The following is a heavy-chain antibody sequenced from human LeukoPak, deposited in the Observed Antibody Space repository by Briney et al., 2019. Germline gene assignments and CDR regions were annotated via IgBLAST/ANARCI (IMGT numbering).Heavy chain of an antibody. Sequence: SETLSLTCTVSGGSISGCYWSWIRQPPGKGLEWIAYIYYSGSTNYNPSLKSRVTISVDRSKNQCSLKVNSVTAADTAVYYCARGGDTAMVLNWFDPWGQGTLVTVSS. CDR3: ARGGDTAMVLNWFDP. J-gene: IGHJ5*02. V-gene: IGHV4-59*01. CDR1: GGSISGCY. CDR2: IYYSGST. D-gene: IGHD5-18*01.